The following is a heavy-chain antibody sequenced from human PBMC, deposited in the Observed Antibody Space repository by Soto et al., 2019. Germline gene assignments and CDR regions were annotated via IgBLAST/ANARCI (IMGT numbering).Heavy chain of an antibody. CDR2: IIPIFGTA. Sequence: QVQLVQSGAEVKKPGSSVKVSCKASGGTFSSYAISWVRQAPGQGLEWMGGIIPIFGTANYAKKFQGRVTITADESTSTAYKELSSLRSEDTAVYYCARGRRGIVVVPAAYGYYYGMDVWGQGTTVTVSS. V-gene: IGHV1-69*01. D-gene: IGHD2-2*01. J-gene: IGHJ6*02. CDR3: ARGRRGIVVVPAAYGYYYGMDV. CDR1: GGTFSSYA.